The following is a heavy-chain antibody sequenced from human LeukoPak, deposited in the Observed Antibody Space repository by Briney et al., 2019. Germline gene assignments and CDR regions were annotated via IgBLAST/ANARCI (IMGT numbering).Heavy chain of an antibody. D-gene: IGHD2-15*01. V-gene: IGHV3-48*02. CDR1: GFTFSGYS. CDR2: ISSSSSSSM. Sequence: GGSLRLSCAASGFTFSGYSMNWVRQATGKGLEWVSYISSSSSSSMYYADSVKGRFTISRDNAKNSLYLQMNSLRDEDTAVYYCAQKGGADYWGQGTLVTVSS. J-gene: IGHJ4*02. CDR3: AQKGGADY.